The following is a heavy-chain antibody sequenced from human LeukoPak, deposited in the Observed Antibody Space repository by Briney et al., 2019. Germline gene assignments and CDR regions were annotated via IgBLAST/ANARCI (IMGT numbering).Heavy chain of an antibody. D-gene: IGHD6-19*01. J-gene: IGHJ4*02. CDR3: ARDYSSGSFDY. Sequence: GGSLRLSCAGSGFTSGFTFSNQDMHWVRQAPGKGLEWVSTIGTESDPFYPDSVKGRFTISRDNSKNTLYLQMNSLRAEDTAVYYCARDYSSGSFDYWGQGTLVTVSS. CDR2: IGTESDP. V-gene: IGHV3-13*05. CDR1: GFTFSNQD.